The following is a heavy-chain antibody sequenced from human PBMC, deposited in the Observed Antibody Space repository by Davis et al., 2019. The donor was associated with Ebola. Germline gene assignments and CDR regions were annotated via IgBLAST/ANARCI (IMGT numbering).Heavy chain of an antibody. CDR1: GGSFSGYY. D-gene: IGHD6-19*01. CDR3: ARDALPGYSSGWYGAYYYYYGMDV. CDR2: INHSGST. V-gene: IGHV4-34*01. Sequence: SQTLSLTCAVYGGSFSGYYWSWIRQPPGKGLEWIGEINHSGSTNYNPSLKSRVTISVDTSKNQFSLKLSSVTAADTAVYYCARDALPGYSSGWYGAYYYYYGMDVWGKGTTVTVSS. J-gene: IGHJ6*04.